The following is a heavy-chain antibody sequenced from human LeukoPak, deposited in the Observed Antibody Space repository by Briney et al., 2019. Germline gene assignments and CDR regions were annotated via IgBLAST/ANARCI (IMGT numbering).Heavy chain of an antibody. CDR2: INHSGST. CDR1: GGSFSGYY. V-gene: IGHV4-34*01. J-gene: IGHJ5*02. CDR3: ARGPYCSSTSCYTNWFDP. D-gene: IGHD2-2*02. Sequence: PSETLSLTCAVYGGSFSGYYWSWIRQPPGKGLEWIGEINHSGSTNYNPSLKSRVTISVDTSKNQFSLKLSSMTAADTAVYYCARGPYCSSTSCYTNWFDPWGQGTLVTVSS.